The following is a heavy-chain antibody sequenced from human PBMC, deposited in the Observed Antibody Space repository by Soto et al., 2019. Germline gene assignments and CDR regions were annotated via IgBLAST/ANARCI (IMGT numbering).Heavy chain of an antibody. CDR2: IYYSGST. J-gene: IGHJ4*02. CDR1: GGSISSYY. V-gene: IGHV4-59*01. Sequence: SETLSLTCTVSGGSISSYYWSWIRQPPGKGLEWIGYIYYSGSTNYNPSLKSRVTISVDTSKNQFSLKLSSVTAADTAVYYCASSRPDYDSSGYYFSPSDYWGQGTLVTVS. CDR3: ASSRPDYDSSGYYFSPSDY. D-gene: IGHD3-22*01.